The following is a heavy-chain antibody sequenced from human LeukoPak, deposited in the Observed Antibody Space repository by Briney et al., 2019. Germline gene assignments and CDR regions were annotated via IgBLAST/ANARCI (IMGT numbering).Heavy chain of an antibody. V-gene: IGHV4-38-2*02. Sequence: SETLSLTCTVSGYSISSGYYWGWIRQPPGKGLEWIGSIYHSGSTYYNPSLKSRVTISADTSKNQFSLKLSSVTAADTAVYYCARSNGRWLQFTLPYYFDYWGQGTLVTVSS. CDR2: IYHSGST. CDR3: ARSNGRWLQFTLPYYFDY. CDR1: GYSISSGYY. J-gene: IGHJ4*02. D-gene: IGHD5-24*01.